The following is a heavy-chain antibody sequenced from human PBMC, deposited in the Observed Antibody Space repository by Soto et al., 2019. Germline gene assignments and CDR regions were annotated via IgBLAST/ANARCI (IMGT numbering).Heavy chain of an antibody. J-gene: IGHJ6*03. Sequence: EVQLVESGGGLVQPGRSLRLSCTASGFTFGDYAMSWFRQAPGKGLEWVGFIRSKAYGGTTEYAASVKGRFTISRDDSKSIAYLQMNSLKTEDTAVYYCTSDSGYYDSSYYYYMDVWGKGTTVTVSS. CDR2: IRSKAYGGTT. V-gene: IGHV3-49*03. CDR1: GFTFGDYA. D-gene: IGHD3-3*01. CDR3: TSDSGYYDSSYYYYMDV.